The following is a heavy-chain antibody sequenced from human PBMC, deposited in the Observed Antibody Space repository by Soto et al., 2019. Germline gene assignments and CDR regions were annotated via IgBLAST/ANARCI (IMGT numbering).Heavy chain of an antibody. D-gene: IGHD3-10*01. Sequence: QVQLVESGGGVVQPGRSLRLSCAASGFTFSSYAMHWVRQAPGKGLEWVAVISYDGSNKYYADSVKGRFTISRDNSKNPLYLQMNSLRAEDTAVYYCARDWQPTMVRGAPWYYGMDVWGQGTTVTVSS. J-gene: IGHJ6*02. CDR2: ISYDGSNK. CDR1: GFTFSSYA. CDR3: ARDWQPTMVRGAPWYYGMDV. V-gene: IGHV3-30-3*01.